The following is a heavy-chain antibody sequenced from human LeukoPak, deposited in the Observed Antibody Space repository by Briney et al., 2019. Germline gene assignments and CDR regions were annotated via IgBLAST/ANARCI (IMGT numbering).Heavy chain of an antibody. CDR2: INPNSGGT. J-gene: IGHJ4*02. V-gene: IGHV1-2*02. CDR3: ARPYYPDSSGYLFNS. Sequence: ASVKVSCKASGYTFTDYYMHWVRQAPGQGLEWMGWINPNSGGTNYAQKFQGRVTMTRDTSISTAYMELSRLTSDDTAVFFRARPYYPDSSGYLFNSWGQGTLVTVSS. CDR1: GYTFTDYY. D-gene: IGHD3-22*01.